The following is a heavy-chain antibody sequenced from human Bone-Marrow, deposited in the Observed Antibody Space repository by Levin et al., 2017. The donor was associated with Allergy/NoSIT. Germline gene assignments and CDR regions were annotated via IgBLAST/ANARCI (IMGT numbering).Heavy chain of an antibody. J-gene: IGHJ3*02. D-gene: IGHD3-9*01. Sequence: GGSLRLSCAASGFTFSSYEMNWVRQAPGKGLEWVSYISSSGSTIYYADSVKGRFTISRDNAKNSLYLQMNSLRAEDTAVYYCARAGAVYYDMLTGGVRQWCAFDIWGQGTMVTVSS. CDR3: ARAGAVYYDMLTGGVRQWCAFDI. CDR1: GFTFSSYE. CDR2: ISSSGSTI. V-gene: IGHV3-48*03.